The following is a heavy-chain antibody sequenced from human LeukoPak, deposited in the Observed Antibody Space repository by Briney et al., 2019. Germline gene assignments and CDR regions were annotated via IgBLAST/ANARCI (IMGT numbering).Heavy chain of an antibody. V-gene: IGHV5-51*01. CDR1: GYSFTSYW. D-gene: IGHD2-15*01. Sequence: GESLKISCKGSGYSFTSYWIGWVRQMPGKGLEWMGIIYPGDSDTRYSPSFQGQVSISADKSISTAYLQWSSLKASDTAMYYCARHVGSYCSGGICYSSHNKYYFDYWGQGTLVAVSS. J-gene: IGHJ4*02. CDR3: ARHVGSYCSGGICYSSHNKYYFDY. CDR2: IYPGDSDT.